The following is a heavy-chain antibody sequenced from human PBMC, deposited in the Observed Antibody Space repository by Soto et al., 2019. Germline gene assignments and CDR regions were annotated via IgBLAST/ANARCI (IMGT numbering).Heavy chain of an antibody. J-gene: IGHJ5*02. CDR1: GYTFTSYA. CDR2: INAGNGNT. V-gene: IGHV1-3*01. D-gene: IGHD5-12*01. Sequence: ASVKVSCKASGYTFTSYAMHWVRQAPGQRLEWMGWINAGNGNTKYSQKFQGRVTITRGTSASTAYMELSSLRSEDTAVYYCARDSGYAAWFDPWGQGTLVTSPQ. CDR3: ARDSGYAAWFDP.